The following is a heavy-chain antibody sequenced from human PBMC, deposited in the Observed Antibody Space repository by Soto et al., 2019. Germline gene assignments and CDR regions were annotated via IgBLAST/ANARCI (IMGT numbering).Heavy chain of an antibody. J-gene: IGHJ3*02. CDR1: GFTFSDYY. Sequence: GSLRLSCAASGFTFSDYYMSWIRQAPGKGLEWVSYISSSSSYTNYADSVKGRFTISRDNAKNSLHLQMNSLRAEDTAVYYCARATGDGGDAFDIWGQGTMVTVSS. CDR3: ARATGDGGDAFDI. CDR2: ISSSSSYT. D-gene: IGHD7-27*01. V-gene: IGHV3-11*06.